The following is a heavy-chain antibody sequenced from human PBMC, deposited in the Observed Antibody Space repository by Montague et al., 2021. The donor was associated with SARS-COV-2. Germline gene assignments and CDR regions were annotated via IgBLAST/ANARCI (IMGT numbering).Heavy chain of an antibody. Sequence: SLRLSCAASGFTFSTYDLSWVRQAPGKGLEWVSGISGSGGSPYYTYSXXGRFTISRGNSKNTVYLQMNGLRVEDTAVYYCAKERGRGYSDHGEFDYWGQGTLVTVSS. CDR1: GFTFSTYD. V-gene: IGHV3-23*01. J-gene: IGHJ4*02. CDR2: ISGSGGSP. CDR3: AKERGRGYSDHGEFDY. D-gene: IGHD5-12*01.